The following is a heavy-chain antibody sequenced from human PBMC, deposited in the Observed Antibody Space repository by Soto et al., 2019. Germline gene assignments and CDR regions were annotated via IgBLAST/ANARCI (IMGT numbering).Heavy chain of an antibody. Sequence: GASVKVSCKTSGYIFTAYSMHWVRQAPGQGLEWMGVVNPSGGSAHYAQSFEGRVTLTRDTSTSTFYMELSSLRSEDTAVYYCAREENCRGGTCYSEYFHRWGQGTLVTVSS. CDR3: AREENCRGGTCYSEYFHR. CDR2: VNPSGGSA. J-gene: IGHJ1*01. CDR1: GYIFTAYS. V-gene: IGHV1-46*01. D-gene: IGHD2-15*01.